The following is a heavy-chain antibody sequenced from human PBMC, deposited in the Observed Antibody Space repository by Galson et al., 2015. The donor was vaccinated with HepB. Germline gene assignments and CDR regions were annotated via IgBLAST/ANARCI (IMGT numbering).Heavy chain of an antibody. J-gene: IGHJ4*02. Sequence: SVKVSCKVSGYTLTELSMHWVRQAPGKGLEWMGGFDPEDGETIYAQKFQGRVTMTEDTSTDTAYMELSSLRSEDTAVYYCATDAGHMGDYDYWGQGTLVTVSS. CDR2: FDPEDGET. V-gene: IGHV1-24*01. CDR1: GYTLTELS. D-gene: IGHD4-17*01. CDR3: ATDAGHMGDYDY.